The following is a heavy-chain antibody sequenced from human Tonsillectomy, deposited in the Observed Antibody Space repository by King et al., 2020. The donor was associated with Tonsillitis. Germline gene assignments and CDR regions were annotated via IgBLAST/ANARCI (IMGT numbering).Heavy chain of an antibody. Sequence: VQLVESGAEVKKPGASVKVSCKASGYTFTGYYMHWVRQAPGQGLEWMGWINPNSGGTNYAQKFQGRVTMTRDTSISTAYMELSRLRSDDTAVYYCVRGGNRSSSWPKFVFDYWGQGTLVTVSS. CDR3: VRGGNRSSSWPKFVFDY. D-gene: IGHD6-13*01. V-gene: IGHV1-2*02. CDR2: INPNSGGT. CDR1: GYTFTGYY. J-gene: IGHJ4*02.